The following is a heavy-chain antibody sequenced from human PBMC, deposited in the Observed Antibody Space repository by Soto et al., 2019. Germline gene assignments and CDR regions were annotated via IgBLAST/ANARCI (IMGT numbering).Heavy chain of an antibody. CDR1: GLSFRNYA. J-gene: IGHJ4*02. V-gene: IGHV3-30*04. CDR3: VGGSLLH. CDR2: ISHNVSIQ. Sequence: QPGGSLRLSCAASGLSFRNYAMHWVRQAPGKGLEWVTMISHNVSIQFYADSVKGRFTISRDNSKDTLYLQMNNLTPEDTAVYYCVGGSLLHWGQGTPVTVSS.